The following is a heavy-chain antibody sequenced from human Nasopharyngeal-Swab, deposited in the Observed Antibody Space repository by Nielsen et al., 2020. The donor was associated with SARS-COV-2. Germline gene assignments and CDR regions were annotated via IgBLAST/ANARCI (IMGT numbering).Heavy chain of an antibody. Sequence: GGSLRLSCVASGFTFRSYTMNWVRQAPGKGLEWVSSISSSSSYIYYADSVKGRFTISRDNAKNSLYLQMNSLRAEDTAVYYCASPRGSDNYYYYGMDVWGQGTTVTVSS. J-gene: IGHJ6*02. CDR3: ASPRGSDNYYYYGMDV. D-gene: IGHD3-10*01. CDR1: GFTFRSYT. CDR2: ISSSSSYI. V-gene: IGHV3-21*01.